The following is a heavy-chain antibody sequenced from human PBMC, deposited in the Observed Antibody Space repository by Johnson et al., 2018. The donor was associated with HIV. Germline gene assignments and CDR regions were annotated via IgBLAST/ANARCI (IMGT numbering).Heavy chain of an antibody. CDR2: IYSGGST. V-gene: IGHV3-53*01. J-gene: IGHJ3*02. D-gene: IGHD3-22*01. Sequence: MQLVESGGGLIQPGGSLRLSCAASGFTVSSNYMSWVRQAPGKGLEWVSVIYSGGSTYYADSVKGRFTISRDNTKNSLYLQMNSLRAEDTALYYCARGFVRITMILVADAFDIWGQGTMVTVSS. CDR1: GFTVSSNY. CDR3: ARGFVRITMILVADAFDI.